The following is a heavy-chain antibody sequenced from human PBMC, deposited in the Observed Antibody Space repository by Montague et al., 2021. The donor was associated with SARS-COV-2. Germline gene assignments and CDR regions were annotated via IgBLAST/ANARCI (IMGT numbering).Heavy chain of an antibody. V-gene: IGHV3-23*01. Sequence: SLRLSCAASGSTFSSYAMSWVRQAPGKGLEWDSRITGSGGGTDYADSVKGRFTISRDNSKNTLYLQMNSLRAEDTAIYYCAKEGDYVWGSYRSAFDYWGQGTLVTVSS. CDR3: AKEGDYVWGSYRSAFDY. CDR1: GSTFSSYA. J-gene: IGHJ4*02. D-gene: IGHD3-16*02. CDR2: ITGSGGGT.